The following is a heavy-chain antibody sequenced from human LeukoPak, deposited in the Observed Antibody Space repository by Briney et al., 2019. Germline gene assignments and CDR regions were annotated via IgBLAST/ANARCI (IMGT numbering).Heavy chain of an antibody. CDR3: ARDPVYYYGSGSFNWFDP. J-gene: IGHJ5*02. V-gene: IGHV4-39*07. CDR1: GGSISSSSYY. CDR2: IYYSGST. Sequence: PSETLSLTCTVSGGSISSSSYYWGWIRQPPGKGLEWIGSIYYSGSTYYNPSLKSRVTISVDTSKNQFSLKLSSVTAADTAVYYCARDPVYYYGSGSFNWFDPWGQGTLVTVSS. D-gene: IGHD3-10*01.